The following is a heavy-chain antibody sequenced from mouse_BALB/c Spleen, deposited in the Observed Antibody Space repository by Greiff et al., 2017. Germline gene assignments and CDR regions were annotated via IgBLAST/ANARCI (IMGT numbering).Heavy chain of an antibody. Sequence: VQLQQSGAELVKPGASVKLSCTASGFNIKDTYMHWVKQRPEQGLEWIGRIDPANGNTKYDPKFQGKATITADTSSNTAYLQLSSLTSEDTAVYYCARSYGSRGYAMDYWGQGTSVTVSS. CDR1: GFNIKDTY. CDR2: IDPANGNT. V-gene: IGHV14-3*02. D-gene: IGHD1-1*01. J-gene: IGHJ4*01. CDR3: ARSYGSRGYAMDY.